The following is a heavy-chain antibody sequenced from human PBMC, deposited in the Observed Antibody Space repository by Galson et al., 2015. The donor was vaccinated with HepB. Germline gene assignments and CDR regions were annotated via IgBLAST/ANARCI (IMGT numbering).Heavy chain of an antibody. D-gene: IGHD4-17*01. CDR2: IIPIFGTA. J-gene: IGHJ6*02. Sequence: SVKVSCKASGGTFSSYAISWVRQAPGQGLEWMGGIIPIFGTANYAQKFQGRVTITADKSTSTAYMELSSLRSEDTAVYYCLRLQHDYGDYYGMDVWGQGTTVTVSS. CDR1: GGTFSSYA. CDR3: LRLQHDYGDYYGMDV. V-gene: IGHV1-69*06.